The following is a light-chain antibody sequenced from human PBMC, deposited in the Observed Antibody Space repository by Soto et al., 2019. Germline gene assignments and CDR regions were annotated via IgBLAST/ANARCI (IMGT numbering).Light chain of an antibody. CDR2: DDN. V-gene: IGLV3-21*02. J-gene: IGLJ1*01. CDR1: NIGSKR. Sequence: SYELTQPPSVSVAPGQTARITCGGNNIGSKRVHWYQQRPGQAPVLVVYDDNDRPSGIPERFSGSNSGNTATLTVSRVEAGDEADYYCQVWDGNSDHYVFGTGTKVTV. CDR3: QVWDGNSDHYV.